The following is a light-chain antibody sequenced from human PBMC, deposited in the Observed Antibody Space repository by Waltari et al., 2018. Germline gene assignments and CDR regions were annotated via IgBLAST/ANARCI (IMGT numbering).Light chain of an antibody. CDR2: VNSDGSH. CDR3: QTGGHGTWV. V-gene: IGLV4-69*01. Sequence: LVLTPSPSASASLGASVKLTCTLSSGYSSNVIAWLQQQPGKGPRYLMKVNSDGSHRKGDDIPDRFSASKSGTECQLTISSLQSEYEADYFCQTGGHGTWVFGGGTKLTVL. J-gene: IGLJ3*02. CDR1: SGYSSNV.